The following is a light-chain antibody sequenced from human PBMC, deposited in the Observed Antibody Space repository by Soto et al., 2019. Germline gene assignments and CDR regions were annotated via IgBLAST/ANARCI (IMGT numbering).Light chain of an antibody. Sequence: DTQMTQSPSTLSASVGDRVTITCRASQSITPRVAWYQQKPGKAPKLLIYDASTLEGGVPSRFSGSGSGTEFTLTISSLQPDDFATFYCQQYTDASWTFGLGTKVEI. CDR3: QQYTDASWT. CDR2: DAS. CDR1: QSITPR. V-gene: IGKV1-5*01. J-gene: IGKJ1*01.